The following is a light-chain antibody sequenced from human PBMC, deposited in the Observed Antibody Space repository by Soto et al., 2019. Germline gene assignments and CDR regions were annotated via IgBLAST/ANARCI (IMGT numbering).Light chain of an antibody. CDR2: DVT. J-gene: IGLJ1*01. CDR1: SSDVGGYNY. CDR3: SSYTSSTTQI. Sequence: LTQPASVSGSPGQSITISCTGTSSDVGGYNYVSWYQQHPGKAPELMIYDVTNRPSGVSNRFSGSKSGNTASLTISGLQAEDEADYYCSSYTSSTTQIFGIGTKVTVL. V-gene: IGLV2-14*01.